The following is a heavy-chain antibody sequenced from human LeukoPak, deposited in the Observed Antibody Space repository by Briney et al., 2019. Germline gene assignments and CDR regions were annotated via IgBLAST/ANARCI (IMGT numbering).Heavy chain of an antibody. CDR2: IYSGGST. CDR3: ARELAAAGVDY. J-gene: IGHJ4*02. CDR1: GFTVSSNY. Sequence: GGSLRLSCAASGFTVSSNYMSWVRQAPGKGLEWVSVIYSGGSTYYADSVKGRFTISRGNSKNTLYLQMNSLRAEDTAVYYCARELAAAGVDYWGQGTLVTVSS. V-gene: IGHV3-53*01. D-gene: IGHD6-13*01.